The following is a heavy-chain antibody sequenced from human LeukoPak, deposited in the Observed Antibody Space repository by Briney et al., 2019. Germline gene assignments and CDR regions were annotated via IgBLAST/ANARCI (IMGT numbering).Heavy chain of an antibody. Sequence: SETLSLTCTVSGGSISSSSYYWGWIRQPPGKGLEWIGYIYYSGSTNYNPSLKSRVTISVDTSKNQFSLKLSSVTAADTAVYYCARSLDHYDFWSGYLPWGQGTLVTVSS. J-gene: IGHJ4*02. V-gene: IGHV4-61*05. CDR2: IYYSGST. CDR1: GGSISSSSYY. CDR3: ARSLDHYDFWSGYLP. D-gene: IGHD3-3*01.